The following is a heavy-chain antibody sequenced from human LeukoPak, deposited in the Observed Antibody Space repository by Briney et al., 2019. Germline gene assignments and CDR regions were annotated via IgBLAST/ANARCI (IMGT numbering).Heavy chain of an antibody. CDR3: ARTTEGGYSYGYFYYYYMDV. Sequence: SETLSLTCTVSGGSISSFYWSWIRQPAGKGLEWIGRIYTSGSTNYNPSLKSRVTISVDTSKNQFSLKLSSVTAADTAVYYCARTTEGGYSYGYFYYYYMDVWGKGTTVTISS. J-gene: IGHJ6*03. D-gene: IGHD5-18*01. CDR1: GGSISSFY. V-gene: IGHV4-4*07. CDR2: IYTSGST.